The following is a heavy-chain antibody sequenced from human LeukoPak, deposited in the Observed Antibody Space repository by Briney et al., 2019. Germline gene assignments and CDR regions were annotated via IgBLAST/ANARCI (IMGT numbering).Heavy chain of an antibody. V-gene: IGHV3-23*01. CDR2: ISGSGGST. CDR3: AKAPDYYDPIDY. J-gene: IGHJ4*02. D-gene: IGHD3-22*01. Sequence: GGSLRPSRAASGFTFSSYGMSWVRHPPGRGLEWVSAISGSGGSTYYADSGKGRFTIYRDNSKNTLYLQMKSLRAEDTAVYDCAKAPDYYDPIDYWGQGTLVTVSS. CDR1: GFTFSSYG.